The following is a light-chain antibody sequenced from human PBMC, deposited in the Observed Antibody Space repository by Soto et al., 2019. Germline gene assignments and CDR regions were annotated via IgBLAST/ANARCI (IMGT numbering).Light chain of an antibody. Sequence: VLTQSPGTLSLSPGERATLSCRASQSVTSNYLAWYQRKPGQAPRLLIYGASSRATGIPDRFSGSGSGTDFTLTISRLEPEDFAVYYCQQYGSSPPTFGQGTKVEIK. CDR1: QSVTSNY. V-gene: IGKV3-20*01. CDR3: QQYGSSPPT. J-gene: IGKJ1*01. CDR2: GAS.